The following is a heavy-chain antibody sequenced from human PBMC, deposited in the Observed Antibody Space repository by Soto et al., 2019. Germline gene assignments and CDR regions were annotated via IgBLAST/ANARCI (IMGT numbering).Heavy chain of an antibody. J-gene: IGHJ6*02. CDR2: MNPNSGNT. Sequence: ASVKVSCKASGYTFTSYDINWVRQATGQGLEWMGWMNPNSGNTGYAQKFQGRVTMTRNTSISTAYMELSSLRSEDTAVYYCASSRSPGVWYYYYYGMDVWGQGTTVTVSS. V-gene: IGHV1-8*01. CDR1: GYTFTSYD. CDR3: ASSRSPGVWYYYYYGMDV. D-gene: IGHD6-6*01.